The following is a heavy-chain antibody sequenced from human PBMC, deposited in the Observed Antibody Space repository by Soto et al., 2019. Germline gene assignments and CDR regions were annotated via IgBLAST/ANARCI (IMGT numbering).Heavy chain of an antibody. J-gene: IGHJ3*02. CDR1: GGSIRSYC. V-gene: IGHV4-59*08. Sequence: SETLSLTCTVSGGSIRSYCWTWIRQPPGEGLEWIGCIYNSGTTNYNPSLKSRVTISIDTSKNQFSLQLSSVTAADTAVYYCARPYVNIVATTAAFDIWGQGTMVTVSS. CDR2: IYNSGTT. CDR3: ARPYVNIVATTAAFDI. D-gene: IGHD5-12*01.